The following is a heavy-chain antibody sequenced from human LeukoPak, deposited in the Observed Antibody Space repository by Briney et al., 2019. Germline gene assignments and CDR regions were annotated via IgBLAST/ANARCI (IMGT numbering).Heavy chain of an antibody. CDR1: GFTFSSYA. J-gene: IGHJ5*02. V-gene: IGHV3-30-3*01. D-gene: IGHD3-22*01. CDR3: ARQNYYDSSGYLEGDNWFDP. Sequence: PGGSLRLSCAASGFTFSSYAMHWVRQAPGKGLEWVAVISYDGSNKYYADSVKGRFTISRDNSKNTLYLQMNSLGAEDTAVYYCARQNYYDSSGYLEGDNWFDPWGQGTLVTVSS. CDR2: ISYDGSNK.